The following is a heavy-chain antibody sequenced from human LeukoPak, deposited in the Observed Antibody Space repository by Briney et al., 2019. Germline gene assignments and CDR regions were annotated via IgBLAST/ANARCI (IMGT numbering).Heavy chain of an antibody. D-gene: IGHD2-15*01. CDR2: IKEDGSEK. Sequence: PGGSLRLSCAASGFTFSSYWMSWVRQAPGKGLEWVANIKEDGSEKYYVDSVKGRFTISRDNAKTSLYLLMNSLRAEDTAVYYCARYCSGGSCYDYWGQGTLVTVSS. CDR3: ARYCSGGSCYDY. V-gene: IGHV3-7*01. CDR1: GFTFSSYW. J-gene: IGHJ4*02.